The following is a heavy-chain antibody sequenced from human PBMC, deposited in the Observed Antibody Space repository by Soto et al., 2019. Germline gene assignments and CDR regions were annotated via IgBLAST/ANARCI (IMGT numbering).Heavy chain of an antibody. J-gene: IGHJ4*02. CDR3: ARLDGYNSFDF. CDR1: GDSISSGGYY. V-gene: IGHV4-30-2*01. Sequence: PSETLSLTCTVSGDSISSGGYYWGWLRQPPGQGLEWIGYIFHNGGAYYDPSLESRVTISLDMSKNQFSLRLSSVTAADTAVYYCARLDGYNSFDFWGQGTLVTVSS. CDR2: IFHNGGA. D-gene: IGHD5-18*01.